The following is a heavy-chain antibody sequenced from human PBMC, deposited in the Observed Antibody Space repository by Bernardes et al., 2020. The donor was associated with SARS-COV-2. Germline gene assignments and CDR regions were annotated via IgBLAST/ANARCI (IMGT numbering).Heavy chain of an antibody. V-gene: IGHV1-24*01. CDR2: FDPEDGET. Sequence: ASVKVSCKVSGYTLTELSMHWVRQAPGKGLEWMGGFDPEDGETIYAQKFQGRVTMTEDTSTDTAYMELSSLRSEDTAVYYCATLTVVPAAIEWYRYYYYGMYVWLQRTTATVSS. D-gene: IGHD2-2*02. CDR1: GYTLTELS. CDR3: ATLTVVPAAIEWYRYYYYGMYV. J-gene: IGHJ6*02.